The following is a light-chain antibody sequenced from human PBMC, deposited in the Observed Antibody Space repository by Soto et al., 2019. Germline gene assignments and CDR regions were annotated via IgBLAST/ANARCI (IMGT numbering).Light chain of an antibody. CDR2: GES. V-gene: IGKV3-20*01. J-gene: IGKJ5*01. Sequence: EIVLTRSPGTPSLSPGERATLSCRARQILSSNYLAWYQQKPGQAPRLLIYGESRRATGIPDRFSGSGSGTDFTLAIRRLEPEDSAVYYCQQYGGSPPITFGQGTRLEIK. CDR1: QILSSNY. CDR3: QQYGGSPPIT.